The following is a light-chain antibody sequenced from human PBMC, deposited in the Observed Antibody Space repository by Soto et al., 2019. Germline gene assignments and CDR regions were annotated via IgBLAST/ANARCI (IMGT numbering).Light chain of an antibody. CDR3: QQYGSSIT. J-gene: IGKJ5*01. Sequence: ESVLTQSPGTLSLSPGERATLSCRAGQSITTGYLAWYQQRFGQSPRLLIYGASSRAPGIPDRFSGSGSGTDFTLTISRLEPEEFAVYYCQQYGSSITFGQGTRLEIK. V-gene: IGKV3-20*01. CDR2: GAS. CDR1: QSITTGY.